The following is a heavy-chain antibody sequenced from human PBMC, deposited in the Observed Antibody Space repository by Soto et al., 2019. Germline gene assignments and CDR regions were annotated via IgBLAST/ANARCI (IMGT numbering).Heavy chain of an antibody. CDR1: GFTFSSYA. V-gene: IGHV3-23*01. CDR2: ISGSGGST. Sequence: EVQLLESGGGLVQPGGSLRLSCAASGFTFSSYAMSWVRQAPGKGLEWVSAISGSGGSTYYADSVKGRFTISRDNSKNKLYLEMNSLRAEDTAVYYCAKDKLRGSYGMDVWGQGTTVTVSS. D-gene: IGHD2-15*01. J-gene: IGHJ6*02. CDR3: AKDKLRGSYGMDV.